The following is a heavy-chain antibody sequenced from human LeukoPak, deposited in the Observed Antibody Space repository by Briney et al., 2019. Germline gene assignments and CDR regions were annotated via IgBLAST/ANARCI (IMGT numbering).Heavy chain of an antibody. J-gene: IGHJ4*02. D-gene: IGHD7-27*01. Sequence: ASVKVSCKASGGTLSGYALSWVRQAPGQGLEWMGGIILIADTTNYAPKFQGRVTITADESTNTAYMELSRLTSEDTAVYFCARGFSGPNWGKRYFEYWGQGPLVTVSS. V-gene: IGHV1-69*13. CDR1: GGTLSGYA. CDR2: IILIADTT. CDR3: ARGFSGPNWGKRYFEY.